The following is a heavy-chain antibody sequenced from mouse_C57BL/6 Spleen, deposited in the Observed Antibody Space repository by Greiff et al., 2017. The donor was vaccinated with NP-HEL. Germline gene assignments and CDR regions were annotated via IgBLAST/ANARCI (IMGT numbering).Heavy chain of an antibody. V-gene: IGHV1-72*01. CDR1: GYTFTSYW. CDR2: IDPNSGGT. CDR3: ARSRDYYAMDY. Sequence: QVQLQQPGAELVKPGASVKLSCKASGYTFTSYWMHWVKQRPGRGLEGIGRIDPNSGGTKYNEKFKSKATLTVDKPSSTAYMQLSSLTSEDSAVYYCARSRDYYAMDYWGQGTSVTVSS. J-gene: IGHJ4*01.